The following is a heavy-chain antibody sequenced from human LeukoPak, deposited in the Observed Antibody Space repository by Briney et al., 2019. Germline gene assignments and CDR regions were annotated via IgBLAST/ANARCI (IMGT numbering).Heavy chain of an antibody. CDR2: FHPEDGET. Sequence: ASVKVSCKVAGYTLTEFSMHWVRQAPGKGLEWMGSFHPEDGETIYAQNFQGRVTMTEDTSTDTAYMDLSSLRSEDTAVYYCATGDMVRSLDYWGQGTLVTVSS. CDR1: GYTLTEFS. CDR3: ATGDMVRSLDY. J-gene: IGHJ4*02. V-gene: IGHV1-24*01. D-gene: IGHD3-10*01.